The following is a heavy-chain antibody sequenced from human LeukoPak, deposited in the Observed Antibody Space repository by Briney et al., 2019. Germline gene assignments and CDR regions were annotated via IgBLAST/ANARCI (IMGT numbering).Heavy chain of an antibody. CDR2: IKQDGSEK. D-gene: IGHD1-26*01. Sequence: GGSLRLSCAASGFTFSSYWMSWVRQAPGKGLEWVANIKQDGSEKYYVDSVKGRFTISRDNAKNTLYLQMNSLRAEDTAVYYCARVRSGNYFDYRGQGTLVTVSS. CDR1: GFTFSSYW. CDR3: ARVRSGNYFDY. V-gene: IGHV3-7*01. J-gene: IGHJ4*02.